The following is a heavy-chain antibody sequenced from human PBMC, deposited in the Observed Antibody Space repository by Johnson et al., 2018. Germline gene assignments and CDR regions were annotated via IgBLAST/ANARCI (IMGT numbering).Heavy chain of an antibody. D-gene: IGHD3-3*01. CDR2: ISSSSSII. V-gene: IGHV3-48*04. CDR1: GFTFSSYS. J-gene: IGHJ4*02. CDR3: ARGRGGWRFLEGFFDY. Sequence: VQLVQSGGGLVQPGGSLRLSCAASGFTFSSYSMTWVRQAPGKGLEWLSYISSSSSIIYYADSVKGRFTISSDNAKNSRYLPMNSLRAEDTALYYCARGRGGWRFLEGFFDYGGQGTLVTVYS.